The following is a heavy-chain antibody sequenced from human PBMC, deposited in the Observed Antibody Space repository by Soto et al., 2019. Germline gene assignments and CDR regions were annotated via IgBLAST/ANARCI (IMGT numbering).Heavy chain of an antibody. CDR3: ARENQGSSSRMDV. CDR2: INPNSGGT. V-gene: IGHV1-2*04. J-gene: IGHJ6*02. CDR1: GYTFTGYY. Sequence: ASEKVSCKASGYTFTGYYMHWVRQAPGQGLEWMGWINPNSGGTNYAQKFQGWVTMTRDTSISTAYLELSGLRSDEPAVYYCARENQGSSSRMDVWGQGTTVTVSS. D-gene: IGHD6-6*01.